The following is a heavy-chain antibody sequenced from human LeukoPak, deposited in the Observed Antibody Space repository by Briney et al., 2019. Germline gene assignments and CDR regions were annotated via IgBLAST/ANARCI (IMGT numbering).Heavy chain of an antibody. CDR3: AKVTMIVATWGY. D-gene: IGHD3-22*01. Sequence: GGSLRLSCAASGFTFSSYAMHWVRQAPGKGLEWVAVISYDGSNKYYADSVKGRFTISRDNSKNTLYLQMNSLRAEDTAVYYCAKVTMIVATWGYWGQGTLVTVSS. CDR2: ISYDGSNK. CDR1: GFTFSSYA. V-gene: IGHV3-30-3*01. J-gene: IGHJ4*02.